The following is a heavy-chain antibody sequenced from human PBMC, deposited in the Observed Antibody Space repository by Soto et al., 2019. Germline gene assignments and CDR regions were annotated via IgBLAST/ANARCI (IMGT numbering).Heavy chain of an antibody. CDR1: GFSRTASAVG. CDR2: IYSDADK. CDR3: AHSLSNFRFFDY. D-gene: IGHD4-4*01. V-gene: IGHV2-5*02. Sequence: QITLKESGPTLVKPTETLTLTCSFSGFSRTASAVGVGWIRQHPGKALEWLALIYSDADKRSSPSLKNRVTITKDTSKNHVVLTLTNIDPVDTGTYYCAHSLSNFRFFDYWGQGILVTVSS. J-gene: IGHJ4*02.